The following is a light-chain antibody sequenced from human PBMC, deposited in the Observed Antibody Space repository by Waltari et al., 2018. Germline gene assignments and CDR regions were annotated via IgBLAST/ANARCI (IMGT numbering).Light chain of an antibody. Sequence: DMQMTQSPSYVSASVGDRVTITCRASQDIHTWLAWYQQKPGKAPRLLISAASSLQSGVPSRFSGSGSGTDFTLTISSLQPEDFATYYCQQYNSYSEYTFGQGTKLEMK. CDR1: QDIHTW. CDR2: AAS. CDR3: QQYNSYSEYT. J-gene: IGKJ2*01. V-gene: IGKV1D-12*01.